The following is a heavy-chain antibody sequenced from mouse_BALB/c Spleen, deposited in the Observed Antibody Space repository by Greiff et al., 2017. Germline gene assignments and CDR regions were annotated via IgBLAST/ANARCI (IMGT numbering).Heavy chain of an antibody. CDR1: GFYIKDSY. V-gene: IGHV14-3*02. D-gene: IGHD2-14*01. CDR2: IDPANGNT. J-gene: IGHJ2*01. CDR3: DRGRGVRLGMDY. Sequence: VQLQQSGAELVKPGASVKLSCTASGFYIKDSYMHWVKQRPEQGLEWIGRIDPANGNTKYDPKFQGKATITADTSSNTAYLQLRSLTSEDTAVYYCDRGRGVRLGMDYWGQGTTLTVSS.